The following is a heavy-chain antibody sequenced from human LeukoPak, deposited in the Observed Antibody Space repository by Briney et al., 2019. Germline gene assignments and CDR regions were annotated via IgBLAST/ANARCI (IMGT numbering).Heavy chain of an antibody. D-gene: IGHD3-3*01. V-gene: IGHV4-39*02. Sequence: SETLSLTCTVSGGSISSSSYYWGWIRQPPGKGLRGMGSIYYSGGPYYNPSLKSRVTISVDTSKNQFSLKLSSVTAADTAVYYCARDRSTRDYDFWSGLLNMGVVDPENGAYYFDYWGQGTLVTVSS. CDR1: GGSISSSSYY. CDR3: ARDRSTRDYDFWSGLLNMGVVDPENGAYYFDY. CDR2: IYYSGGP. J-gene: IGHJ4*02.